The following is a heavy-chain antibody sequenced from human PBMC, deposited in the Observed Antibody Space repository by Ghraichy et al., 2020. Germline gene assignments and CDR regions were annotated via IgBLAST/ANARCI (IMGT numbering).Heavy chain of an antibody. V-gene: IGHV3-48*02. CDR1: GFSFRSYD. J-gene: IGHJ6*02. Sequence: GGSLRLSCVGSGFSFRSYDLNWVRQSPGTGLEWVSYISSSSRNRFYADSVKGRFTISRDNAKSSLSLQMNSLRDEDTAVYYCARASRVVRFYFYDGMDVWGQGTTVTVSS. D-gene: IGHD4-23*01. CDR3: ARASRVVRFYFYDGMDV. CDR2: ISSSSRNR.